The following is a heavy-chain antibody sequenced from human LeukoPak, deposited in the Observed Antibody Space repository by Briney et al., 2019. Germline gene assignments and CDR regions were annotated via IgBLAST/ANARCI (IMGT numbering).Heavy chain of an antibody. V-gene: IGHV1-69*13. Sequence: ASVKVSCKASGGTFSSYAISWVRQAPGQGLEWMGGIIPIFGTGNYAQKFQGRVTITADEFTSTAYMELSSLRSEDTAVYYCATYCSGGSCQNRSDGYPMGYWGQGTLVTVSS. D-gene: IGHD2-15*01. J-gene: IGHJ4*02. CDR3: ATYCSGGSCQNRSDGYPMGY. CDR1: GGTFSSYA. CDR2: IIPIFGTG.